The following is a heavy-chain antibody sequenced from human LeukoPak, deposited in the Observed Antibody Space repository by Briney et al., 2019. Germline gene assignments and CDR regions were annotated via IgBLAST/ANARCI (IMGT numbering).Heavy chain of an antibody. V-gene: IGHV3-23*01. J-gene: IGHJ4*02. D-gene: IGHD4-17*01. CDR3: VRDSPRGVGYGDLDY. Sequence: GGSLRLSCAASGFAFANYDMNWVRQAPGKGLEWVSVIRASFTPYYAESVKGRFTISRDNSKNTLYLQMESLRVEDTALYYCVRDSPRGVGYGDLDYWGQGALVTVSS. CDR2: IRASFTP. CDR1: GFAFANYD.